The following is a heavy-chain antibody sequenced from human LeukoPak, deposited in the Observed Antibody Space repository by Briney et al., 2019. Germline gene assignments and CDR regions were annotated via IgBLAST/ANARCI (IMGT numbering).Heavy chain of an antibody. D-gene: IGHD3-10*01. CDR2: INPNSGGT. CDR3: ARVRFAYGSGSYPY. V-gene: IGHV1-2*02. J-gene: IGHJ4*02. CDR1: GYTFTGYY. Sequence: ASVKVSCKASGYTFTGYYMHWVRQAPGQGLEWMGWINPNSGGTNYAQKFQGRVTMTRDTSISTAYIELSRLRSDDTAVYYCARVRFAYGSGSYPYWGQGTLVTVSS.